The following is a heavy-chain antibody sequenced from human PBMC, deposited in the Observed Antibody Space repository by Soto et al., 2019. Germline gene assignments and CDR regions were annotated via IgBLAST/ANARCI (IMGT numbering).Heavy chain of an antibody. D-gene: IGHD5-12*01. Sequence: SETLSLTCTVSGGSISSYYWSWIRQPAGKGLEWIGRIYTSGSTNYNPSLKSRVTMSVDTSKNQFSLKLSSVTAADTAVYYCARDAEMATINGYFDYWGQGTLVTVYS. CDR2: IYTSGST. CDR1: GGSISSYY. CDR3: ARDAEMATINGYFDY. J-gene: IGHJ4*02. V-gene: IGHV4-4*07.